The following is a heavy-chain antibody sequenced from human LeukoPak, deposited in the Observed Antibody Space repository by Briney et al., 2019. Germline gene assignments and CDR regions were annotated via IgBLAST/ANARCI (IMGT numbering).Heavy chain of an antibody. CDR2: ISGSGGST. CDR1: GFTFRRHG. CDR3: ATYSSGWSHFDY. D-gene: IGHD6-19*01. Sequence: GGSLRLSCVASGFTFRRHGMNWVRQAPGKGLEWVSAISGSGGSTYYADSVKGRFTISRDNSKNTLYLQMNSLRAEDTAVYYCATYSSGWSHFDYWGQGSLVTVSS. J-gene: IGHJ4*02. V-gene: IGHV3-23*01.